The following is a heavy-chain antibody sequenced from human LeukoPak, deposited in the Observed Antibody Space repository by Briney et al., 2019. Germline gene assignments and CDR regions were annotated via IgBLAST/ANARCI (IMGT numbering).Heavy chain of an antibody. CDR3: AKGQLAYDY. V-gene: IGHV3-23*01. Sequence: GGSLRLSCAASGFTFSDYAMSWVRQAPGKGLEWVSSISGSGAYTYYADSVKGRFTISRDNSKNTLYLQMNSLRAEDTAVYYCAKGQLAYDYWGQGTLVTVSS. J-gene: IGHJ4*02. CDR2: ISGSGAYT. CDR1: GFTFSDYA. D-gene: IGHD6-6*01.